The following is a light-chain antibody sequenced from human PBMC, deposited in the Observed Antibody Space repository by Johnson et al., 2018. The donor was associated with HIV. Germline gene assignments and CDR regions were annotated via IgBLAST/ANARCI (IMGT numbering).Light chain of an antibody. CDR3: GTWDSSLSASYV. J-gene: IGLJ1*01. CDR2: DNN. V-gene: IGLV1-51*01. Sequence: QSVLTQPPSVSAAPGQKVTISCSGSSSNTGNNYVSWYQQLPGTAPKLLIYDNNKRPSGIPDRFSGSKSGTSATLGITGLQTGDEPDYYCGTWDSSLSASYVFGTGTKVTVL. CDR1: SSNTGNNY.